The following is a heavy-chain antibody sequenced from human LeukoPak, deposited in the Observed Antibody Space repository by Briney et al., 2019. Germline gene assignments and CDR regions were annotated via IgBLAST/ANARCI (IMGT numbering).Heavy chain of an antibody. Sequence: ASVKVSCKASGYTFSNYYMHWVRQAPGQGLEWMGWINPSSGGTNFAQKFQGRVTMTRDTSISTAYMELHGLRSDDTAVYYYARHVSSSNEDYWGQGTLVTVSS. D-gene: IGHD2-8*01. J-gene: IGHJ4*02. CDR1: GYTFSNYY. CDR3: ARHVSSSNEDY. CDR2: INPSSGGT. V-gene: IGHV1-2*02.